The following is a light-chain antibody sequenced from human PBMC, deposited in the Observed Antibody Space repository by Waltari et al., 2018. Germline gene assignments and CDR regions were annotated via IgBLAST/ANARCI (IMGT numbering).Light chain of an antibody. Sequence: QSALTQPASVSGSPGQSIPIPCPGTSSDVGGYNLVSWYQQHPGKAPKLMIYEGSKRPSGVSNRFSGSKSGNTASLTISGLQAEDEADYYCCSYAGSSTPVVFGGGTKLTVL. CDR1: SSDVGGYNL. J-gene: IGLJ2*01. CDR2: EGS. CDR3: CSYAGSSTPVV. V-gene: IGLV2-23*01.